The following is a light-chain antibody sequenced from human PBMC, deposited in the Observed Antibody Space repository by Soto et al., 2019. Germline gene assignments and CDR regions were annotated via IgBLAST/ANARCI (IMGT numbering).Light chain of an antibody. J-gene: IGKJ1*01. V-gene: IGKV3-11*01. CDR2: GAS. CDR3: QQRSYWPWT. Sequence: EIVLTQSPATLSLSPGDRATLSCRASRSVGSSLAWYQQKPGQAPRLLIYGASNSATGIPDRFSGSESGTDFTLTISSLEPEDSALLYCQQRSYWPWTFGQGTKVEIK. CDR1: RSVGSS.